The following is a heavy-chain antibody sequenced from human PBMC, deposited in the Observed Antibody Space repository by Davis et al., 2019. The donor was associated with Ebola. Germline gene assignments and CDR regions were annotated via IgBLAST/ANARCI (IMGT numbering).Heavy chain of an antibody. Sequence: PSETLSLTCTVSGGSISSSSYYWGWIRQPPGKGLEWIGSIYYSGSTYYNPSLKSRVTISVDTSKNQFSLKLSSVTAADTAVYYCARDHSIAAAGTGGWFDPWGQGTLVTVSS. J-gene: IGHJ5*02. CDR1: GGSISSSSYY. V-gene: IGHV4-39*07. D-gene: IGHD6-13*01. CDR2: IYYSGST. CDR3: ARDHSIAAAGTGGWFDP.